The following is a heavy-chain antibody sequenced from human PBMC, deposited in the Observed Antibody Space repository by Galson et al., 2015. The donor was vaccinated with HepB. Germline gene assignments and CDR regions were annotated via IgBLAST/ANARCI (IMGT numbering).Heavy chain of an antibody. V-gene: IGHV3-33*01. J-gene: IGHJ4*02. CDR2: IWYDGSNK. D-gene: IGHD1-7*01. Sequence: SLRLSCAASGFTFSSYGMHWVRQAPGKGLECVAVIWYDGSNKYYADSVKGRFTISRDNSKNTLYLQMGSLRAEDMAVYYCARDQSNWNYGPLDYWGQGTLVTVSS. CDR1: GFTFSSYG. CDR3: ARDQSNWNYGPLDY.